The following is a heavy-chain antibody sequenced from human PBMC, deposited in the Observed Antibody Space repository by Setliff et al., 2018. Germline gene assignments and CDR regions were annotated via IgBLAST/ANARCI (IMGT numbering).Heavy chain of an antibody. Sequence: KSSETLSLTCTVSGGSISSGDYYWSWIRQPPGKGLEWIGYIYYSGSTNYNPSLKSRVTMSVDTSKNKFSLKLSSVTAADTAVYYCARRRTALAFDIWGQGTMVTVSS. CDR3: ARRRTALAFDI. J-gene: IGHJ3*02. CDR1: GGSISSGDYY. D-gene: IGHD5-18*01. CDR2: IYYSGST. V-gene: IGHV4-61*08.